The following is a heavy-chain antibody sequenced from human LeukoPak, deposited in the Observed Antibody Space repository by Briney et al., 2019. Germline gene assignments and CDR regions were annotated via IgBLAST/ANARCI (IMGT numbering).Heavy chain of an antibody. V-gene: IGHV3-30*18. D-gene: IGHD3-16*01. CDR2: ISYDGSNK. J-gene: IGHJ6*04. CDR1: GFTFSSYG. Sequence: PGGSLRLSCAASGFTFSSYGMHWVRQAPGKGLEWVAVISYDGSNKYYADSVKGRFTISRDNSKNTLYLQMNSLRAEDTAVYYCAKKGGLGKNNYYYYYGMDVWGKGTTVTVSS. CDR3: AKKGGLGKNNYYYYYGMDV.